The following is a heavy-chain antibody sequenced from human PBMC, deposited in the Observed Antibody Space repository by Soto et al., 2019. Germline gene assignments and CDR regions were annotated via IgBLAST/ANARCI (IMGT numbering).Heavy chain of an antibody. CDR3: ARGVGSSPPRY. Sequence: PSETLSLTCTISGGSISVYYWSWVRQPPGHELEWIGYIYASGSPYYNPSLWSRVTISADTSKNQISLKLTSPTAADTAVYYCARGVGSSPPRYWGRGTLVTVSS. D-gene: IGHD1-26*01. J-gene: IGHJ4*02. V-gene: IGHV4-59*01. CDR2: IYASGSP. CDR1: GGSISVYY.